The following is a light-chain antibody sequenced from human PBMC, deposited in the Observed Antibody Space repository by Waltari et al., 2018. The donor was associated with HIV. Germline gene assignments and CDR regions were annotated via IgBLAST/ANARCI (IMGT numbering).Light chain of an antibody. CDR1: GSNIGSNS. V-gene: IGLV1-47*01. Sequence: QSILTQPPSTSGTPGQRVTISCSGSGSNIGSNSVSWYHLLLGTAPKLLIYRNNQRPSGVPDRFSGSKSATSASLAIGGLRSEDEVDYYCAAWDDSLSGPVFGGGTKLTVL. J-gene: IGLJ3*02. CDR3: AAWDDSLSGPV. CDR2: RNN.